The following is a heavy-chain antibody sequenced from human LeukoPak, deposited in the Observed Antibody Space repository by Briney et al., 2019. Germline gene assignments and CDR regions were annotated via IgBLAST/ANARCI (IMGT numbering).Heavy chain of an antibody. V-gene: IGHV1-2*04. J-gene: IGHJ3*02. D-gene: IGHD3-22*01. CDR1: GYTFTGYY. CDR2: INPNSGGT. Sequence: ASVKVSCKASGYTFTGYYMHWVRQAPGQGLEWMGWINPNSGGTNYAQKFQGWVTMTRDTSISTAYMELSRLRSDDTAVYYCARDPVKAYYDSSGYYYWDAFDIWGQGTMVTVSS. CDR3: ARDPVKAYYDSSGYYYWDAFDI.